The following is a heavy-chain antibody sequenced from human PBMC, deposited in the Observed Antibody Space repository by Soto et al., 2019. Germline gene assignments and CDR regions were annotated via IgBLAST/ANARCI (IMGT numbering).Heavy chain of an antibody. V-gene: IGHV1-18*04. Sequence: QVQVMQSGAEVKKPGDSVKVSCKTSGYIFSDYGINWVRPAPGQGLEWMGWISGYSGNANLAQKFQGRVTMTTDKTTRTGYMELRRLRSDDTAVYYCAKRTSGTTWGESDYWGQGTLVTVSS. D-gene: IGHD4-17*01. CDR2: ISGYSGNA. J-gene: IGHJ4*02. CDR1: GYIFSDYG. CDR3: AKRTSGTTWGESDY.